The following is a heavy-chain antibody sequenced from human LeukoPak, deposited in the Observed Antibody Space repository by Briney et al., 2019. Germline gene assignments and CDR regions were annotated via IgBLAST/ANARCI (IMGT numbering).Heavy chain of an antibody. CDR2: IKQYGVET. Sequence: PRGSPRLSCAASGFTFSTYWMSWVRQAPGKGLEWVANIKQYGVETYYVDSVRGRFTISRDDAKSSLFLQMNSLRTEDTAVYYCANALGPHYFGSWGQGTRDRVSS. V-gene: IGHV3-7*05. D-gene: IGHD7-27*01. CDR1: GFTFSTYW. CDR3: ANALGPHYFGS. J-gene: IGHJ4*02.